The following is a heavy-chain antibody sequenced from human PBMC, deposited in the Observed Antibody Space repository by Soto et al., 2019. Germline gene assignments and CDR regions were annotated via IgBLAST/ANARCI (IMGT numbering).Heavy chain of an antibody. CDR1: GFTFTSSA. CDR3: ARVRGYYDSSGFDY. J-gene: IGHJ4*02. D-gene: IGHD3-22*01. V-gene: IGHV1-58*01. CDR2: IVVGSGNT. Sequence: SVKVSCKASGFTFTSSAVQWVRQARGQRLEWIGWIVVGSGNTNYAQKFQERVTITRYMSTSTAYMELSSLTVADTAVYYCARVRGYYDSSGFDYWGQGTPVTVSS.